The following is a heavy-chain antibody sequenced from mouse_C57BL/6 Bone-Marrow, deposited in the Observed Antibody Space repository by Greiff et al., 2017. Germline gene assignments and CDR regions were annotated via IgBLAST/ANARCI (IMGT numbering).Heavy chain of an antibody. V-gene: IGHV5-17*01. J-gene: IGHJ3*01. CDR2: ISSGSSTI. CDR1: GFTFSAYG. Sequence: EVQLVVSGGGLVKPGGSLKLSCAASGFTFSAYGMHWVRQAPEKGLEWVAYISSGSSTIYYADTVKGRFTISRDNAKNTLFLQMTSLRSEDTAMYYCARLSGFAYWGQGTLVTVSA. CDR3: ARLSGFAY.